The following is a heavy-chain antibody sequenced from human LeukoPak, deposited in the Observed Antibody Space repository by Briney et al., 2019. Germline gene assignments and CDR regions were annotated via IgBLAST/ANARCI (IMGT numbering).Heavy chain of an antibody. Sequence: SETLSLTCGVSGGSFSGYYWNWIRQSPEKGLEWVGEINHSGNTRYNPSLRSRITMSVDTSRNHFSLKLSSVTAADTAVYFCAREIIWGTYRRLYYFDTWGQGTLVTVSS. V-gene: IGHV4-34*01. CDR2: INHSGNT. CDR3: AREIIWGTYRRLYYFDT. CDR1: GGSFSGYY. D-gene: IGHD3-16*02. J-gene: IGHJ4*02.